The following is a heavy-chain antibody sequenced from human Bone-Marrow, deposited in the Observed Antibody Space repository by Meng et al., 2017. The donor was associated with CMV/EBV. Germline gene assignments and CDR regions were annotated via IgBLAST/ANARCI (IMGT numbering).Heavy chain of an antibody. CDR1: GFTFSDYY. Sequence: GGSLRLSCAASGFTFSDYYMSWIRQVPGKGLEWVSYISSSGSTIYYADSVKGRFTISRDNSKNTLYLQMNSLRAEDTAVYYCAKDLSIGDPLEWLLFYYYGMDVWGQGTTVTVSS. CDR3: AKDLSIGDPLEWLLFYYYGMDV. D-gene: IGHD3-3*01. CDR2: ISSSGSTI. V-gene: IGHV3-11*04. J-gene: IGHJ6*02.